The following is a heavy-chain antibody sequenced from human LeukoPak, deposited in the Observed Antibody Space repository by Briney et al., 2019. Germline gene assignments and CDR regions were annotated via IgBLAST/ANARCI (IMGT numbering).Heavy chain of an antibody. CDR2: ISSSGSTI. D-gene: IGHD2-2*03. Sequence: GESLRLSCAASGFTFSDYYMSWIRQAPGKGMEWVSYISSSGSTIYYADSVKGRFTISRDNAKNSLYLQMNSLRAEDTAVYYCARAGVGIVVVPAAIYPDYWGQGTLVTVST. V-gene: IGHV3-11*01. CDR1: GFTFSDYY. J-gene: IGHJ4*02. CDR3: ARAGVGIVVVPAAIYPDY.